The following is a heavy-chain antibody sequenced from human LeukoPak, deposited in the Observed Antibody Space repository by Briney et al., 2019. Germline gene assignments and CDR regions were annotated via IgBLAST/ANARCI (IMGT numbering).Heavy chain of an antibody. Sequence: NASETLSLTCTVSGGSISSGSYYWSWIRQPAGKGLEWIVRIYTSGSTNYNPSLKSRATISVDTSKNQLSLNLSSVTAADTAVYYCARGRVRWFDPWGQGPLVTVSS. CDR1: GGSISSGSYY. V-gene: IGHV4-61*02. CDR3: ARGRVRWFDP. J-gene: IGHJ5*02. CDR2: IYTSGST.